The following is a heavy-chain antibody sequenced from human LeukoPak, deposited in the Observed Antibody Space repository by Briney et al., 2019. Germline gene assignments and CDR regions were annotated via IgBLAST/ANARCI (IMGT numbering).Heavy chain of an antibody. CDR3: ARGRSITLLRGVAMSDGFDI. CDR1: GFTFSDYY. J-gene: IGHJ3*02. D-gene: IGHD3-10*01. V-gene: IGHV3-11*06. CDR2: IRSSTTYT. Sequence: PGGSLRLSCAASGFTFSDYYMSWIRQAPGKGLEWVSYIRSSTTYTPYADSVKGRFTISRDNAKNSLYLQMSGLRAEDTAVYYCARGRSITLLRGVAMSDGFDIWGQGAMVTVSS.